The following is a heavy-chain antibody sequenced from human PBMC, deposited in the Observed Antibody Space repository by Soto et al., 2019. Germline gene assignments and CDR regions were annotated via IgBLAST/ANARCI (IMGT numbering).Heavy chain of an antibody. CDR3: AKATATGGGAFDI. Sequence: GGSLRLSCAASGFTFSRYAMSWVRQAPGKGLEWVSTFSGPGGGTYYADSVKGRFTISRDNSKNTVYLQMNSLTAGDTALYYCAKATATGGGAFDICGQGTMVTVSS. J-gene: IGHJ3*02. V-gene: IGHV3-23*01. CDR1: GFTFSRYA. D-gene: IGHD2-8*02. CDR2: FSGPGGGT.